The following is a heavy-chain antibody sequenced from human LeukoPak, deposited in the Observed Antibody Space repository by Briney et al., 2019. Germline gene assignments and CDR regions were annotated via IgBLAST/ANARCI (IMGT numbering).Heavy chain of an antibody. CDR2: TYYRSKWYN. CDR3: AITYEYDSSAEYFQH. D-gene: IGHD3-22*01. CDR1: GDRVSSNSAA. V-gene: IGHV6-1*01. Sequence: SQTLSLTCAISGDRVSSNSAARNWIRQSPSRGLEWLGRTYYRSKWYNDYAVSVKSRITINPDTSKNQFSLQLNSVTPEDTAVYYSAITYEYDSSAEYFQHWGQGTLVTVSS. J-gene: IGHJ1*01.